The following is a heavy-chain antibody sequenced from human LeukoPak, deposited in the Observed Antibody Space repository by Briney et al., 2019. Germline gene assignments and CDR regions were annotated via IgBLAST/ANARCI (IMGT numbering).Heavy chain of an antibody. Sequence: PSETLSLTCTVSGGSISSGSSYWSWIRQPAGKGLEWIGRIYTSGSTNYNPSLKSRVTMSVDTSKNQFSLKLSSVTAADTAVYYCARGINEIGYCSGGSCEYFDYWGQGTLVTVSS. CDR2: IYTSGST. CDR3: ARGINEIGYCSGGSCEYFDY. J-gene: IGHJ4*02. V-gene: IGHV4-61*02. D-gene: IGHD2-15*01. CDR1: GGSISSGSSY.